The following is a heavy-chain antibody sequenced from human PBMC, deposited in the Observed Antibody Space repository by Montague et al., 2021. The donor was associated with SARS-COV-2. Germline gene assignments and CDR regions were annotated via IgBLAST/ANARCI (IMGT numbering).Heavy chain of an antibody. CDR1: GGSIDSHDYF. CDR3: ARRRSASFPSPFDV. CDR2: VFYTGTT. Sequence: SETLSLTCTVSGGSIDSHDYFGGWIRQSPGKGLEWIGTVFYTGTTYYNPSLMVRVTISVDTSMNQFSLRLSSVTAADTAVYYCARRRSASFPSPFDVWGEGALVTVSA. V-gene: IGHV4-39*01. D-gene: IGHD1-26*01. J-gene: IGHJ4*03.